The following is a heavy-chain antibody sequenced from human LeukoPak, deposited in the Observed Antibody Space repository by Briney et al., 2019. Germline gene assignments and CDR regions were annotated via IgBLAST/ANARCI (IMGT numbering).Heavy chain of an antibody. CDR3: ARDRGARFYSSSWLSLYYFDY. J-gene: IGHJ4*02. D-gene: IGHD6-13*01. CDR2: IYTSGST. V-gene: IGHV4-61*02. Sequence: SETLSLTCTVSGGSVSSGGYYWSWIRQPAGKGLECIGRIYTSGSTNYNPSLNTPATISVDTSKNHFSLKLSSVTAADTAVYYCARDRGARFYSSSWLSLYYFDYWGQGTLVTVSS. CDR1: GGSVSSGGYY.